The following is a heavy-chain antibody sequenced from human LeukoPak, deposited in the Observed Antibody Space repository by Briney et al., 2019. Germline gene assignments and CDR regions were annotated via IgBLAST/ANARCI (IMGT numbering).Heavy chain of an antibody. Sequence: GASVKVSCKASGYTFTGYYMHWVRQAPGQGLEWMGIINPSGGSTTFAQKFQGRVTVTRDTSTNTVSMELNSLRSEDTAVYYCARSSGSNGGYFDYWGQGTLVTVSS. CDR3: ARSSGSNGGYFDY. CDR1: GYTFTGYY. CDR2: INPSGGST. D-gene: IGHD1-26*01. V-gene: IGHV1-46*01. J-gene: IGHJ4*02.